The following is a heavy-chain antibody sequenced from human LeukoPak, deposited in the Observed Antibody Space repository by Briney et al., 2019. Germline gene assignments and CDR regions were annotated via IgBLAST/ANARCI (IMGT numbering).Heavy chain of an antibody. CDR3: AKDYYDSSGYVGNFDY. D-gene: IGHD3-22*01. CDR2: ISGSGGGT. V-gene: IGHV3-23*01. CDR1: GFTFSSYG. Sequence: GGSLRLSCAASGFTFSSYGMSWVRQAPGKGLEWVSAISGSGGGTYYADSVKGRFTISRDNSKNTLYLQMNSLRAEDTAVYYCAKDYYDSSGYVGNFDYWGQGTLVTVSS. J-gene: IGHJ4*02.